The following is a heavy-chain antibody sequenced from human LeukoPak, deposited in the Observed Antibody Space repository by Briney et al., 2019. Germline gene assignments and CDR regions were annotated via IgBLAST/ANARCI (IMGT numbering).Heavy chain of an antibody. Sequence: GGSLRLSCAASGFTFSSHWMHWVRQAPGKGLVWVSRINSDGSSTSYADSVKGRFTISRDNAKNTLYLQMNSLRAEDTAVYYCARDRGIAAAGGLDGAFDIWGQGTMVTVSS. D-gene: IGHD6-13*01. V-gene: IGHV3-74*01. CDR3: ARDRGIAAAGGLDGAFDI. CDR2: INSDGSST. CDR1: GFTFSSHW. J-gene: IGHJ3*02.